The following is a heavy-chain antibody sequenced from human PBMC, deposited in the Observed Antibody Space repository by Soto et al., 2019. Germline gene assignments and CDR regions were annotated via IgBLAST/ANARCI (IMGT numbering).Heavy chain of an antibody. Sequence: PGGSLRLSCAASAFTFSGYGMHWVRQAPGKGLEWVAVISYDGSNKYYADSVKGRFTISRDNSKNTLFLQMNSLRDEDTAVYYCAKDLKYYDMAWGQGILVTVSS. J-gene: IGHJ4*02. D-gene: IGHD3-22*01. CDR2: ISYDGSNK. V-gene: IGHV3-30*18. CDR3: AKDLKYYDMA. CDR1: AFTFSGYG.